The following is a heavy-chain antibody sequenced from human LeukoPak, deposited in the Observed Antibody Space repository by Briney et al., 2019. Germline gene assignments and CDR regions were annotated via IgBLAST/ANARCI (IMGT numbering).Heavy chain of an antibody. Sequence: PAGSLRLSCAASGFTFISYWMHWVRQAPGKGLVWVSRINGYGSSTDFADSVKCRFTISRDNAKNTLYLQMNSLRAEDTAVYYCARDAPGNTALDYWGQGTLVTVSS. CDR3: ARDAPGNTALDY. V-gene: IGHV3-74*01. D-gene: IGHD5-18*01. J-gene: IGHJ4*02. CDR1: GFTFISYW. CDR2: INGYGSST.